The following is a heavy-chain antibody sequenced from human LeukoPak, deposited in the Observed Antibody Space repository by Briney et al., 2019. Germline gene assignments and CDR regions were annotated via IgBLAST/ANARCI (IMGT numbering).Heavy chain of an antibody. V-gene: IGHV3-9*01. Sequence: GGSLRLSCAASGFTFEDCAMHWVRQAPGKGLEWVSGISWNSGSIVYADSVKGRFTISRDNAKNSLYLQMNSLRAEDTALYYCARLYCSSTSCYYYYGMDVWGQGTTVTVSS. CDR3: ARLYCSSTSCYYYYGMDV. CDR2: ISWNSGSI. J-gene: IGHJ6*02. CDR1: GFTFEDCA. D-gene: IGHD2-2*01.